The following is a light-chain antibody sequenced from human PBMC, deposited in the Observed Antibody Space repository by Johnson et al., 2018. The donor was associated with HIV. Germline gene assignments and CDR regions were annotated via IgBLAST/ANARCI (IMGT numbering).Light chain of an antibody. Sequence: QSVLTQPHSVSAAPGQKVTISCSGSSSNIGNNYVSWYQQLPGTAPKLLIYDNNKRPSGIPDRFYGSKSGTSATLGITGLQTGDEADYYCGTWDSSLSADFFGTGTKVTVL. CDR2: DNN. J-gene: IGLJ1*01. CDR3: GTWDSSLSADF. V-gene: IGLV1-51*01. CDR1: SSNIGNNY.